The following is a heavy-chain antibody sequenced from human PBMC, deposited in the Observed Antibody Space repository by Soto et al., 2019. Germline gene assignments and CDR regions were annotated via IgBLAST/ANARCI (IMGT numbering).Heavy chain of an antibody. CDR1: GGSISSGDYS. Sequence: SETLSLTCTVSGGSISSGDYSWSWVRQFPGKGLEWIGHIYNSGITYYNPSLKSRVVISIDTSRNQFSLRLNSLTAADRAVYFCARGVTVFGLVSRFWFDPWGQGTVVTVS. CDR3: ARGVTVFGLVSRFWFDP. J-gene: IGHJ5*02. V-gene: IGHV4-30-4*01. CDR2: IYNSGIT. D-gene: IGHD3-3*01.